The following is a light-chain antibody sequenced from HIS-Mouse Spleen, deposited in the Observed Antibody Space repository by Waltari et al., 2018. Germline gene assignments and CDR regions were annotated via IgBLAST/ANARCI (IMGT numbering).Light chain of an antibody. J-gene: IGLJ3*02. CDR3: CSYAGSYTFWV. V-gene: IGLV2-11*01. CDR2: DVS. Sequence: QSALTQPRSVSGSPGQSVTISCTGTSSDVGGYNYVSWYQQHPGQAPKLMIYDVSKRPSGVPDVFSGSKSGNTASLTISGLQAEDEADYYCCSYAGSYTFWVFGGGTKLTFL. CDR1: SSDVGGYNY.